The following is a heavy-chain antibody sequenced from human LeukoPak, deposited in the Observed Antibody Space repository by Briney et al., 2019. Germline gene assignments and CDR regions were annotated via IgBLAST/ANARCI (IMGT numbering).Heavy chain of an antibody. CDR2: IRSSGSTI. Sequence: GGSLRLSCAASGFTLSSCEMNWVRQAPGKRLEWVSYIRSSGSTIYYADSVKGRFTISRDNAKKSLYLQMHSLRAEDTAVYYCAREGFRDWYFDLWGRGTLVTVSS. D-gene: IGHD5-24*01. CDR3: AREGFRDWYFDL. V-gene: IGHV3-48*03. J-gene: IGHJ2*01. CDR1: GFTLSSCE.